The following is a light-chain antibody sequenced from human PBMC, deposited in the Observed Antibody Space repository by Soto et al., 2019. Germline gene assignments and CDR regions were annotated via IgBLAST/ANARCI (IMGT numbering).Light chain of an antibody. V-gene: IGKV1-5*01. CDR1: NKIISW. CDR3: QQYNSYSLT. J-gene: IGKJ1*01. Sequence: DIQMTQFPSTLYASVGDRVTITCLGSNKIISWWAWYQQKPGKAPKFLMYDAASLESGGPSRFFSSRSGTKFTLTISSLQPDDFSTYYCQQYNSYSLTFGQGTKVDIK. CDR2: DAA.